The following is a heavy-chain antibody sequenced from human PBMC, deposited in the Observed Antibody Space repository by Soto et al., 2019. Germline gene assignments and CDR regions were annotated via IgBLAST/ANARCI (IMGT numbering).Heavy chain of an antibody. J-gene: IGHJ5*02. CDR1: GFTFSDYY. V-gene: IGHV3-11*01. CDR3: ARVPNCDSSGSRWLDP. CDR2: ISSSGSSI. Sequence: GGSLRLSCAASGFTFSDYYMDWIRQAPGKGLERVSYISSSGSSIFYADSVKGRFTISRDNAKNSPYLQMNSLRAEDTAVYYCARVPNCDSSGSRWLDPWGQGTLVTVSS. D-gene: IGHD3-22*01.